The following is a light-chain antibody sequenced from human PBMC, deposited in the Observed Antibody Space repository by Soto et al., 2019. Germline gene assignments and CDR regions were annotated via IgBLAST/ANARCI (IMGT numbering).Light chain of an antibody. J-gene: IGKJ5*01. CDR1: QSISSW. CDR2: KAS. CDR3: QQYNTYST. V-gene: IGKV1-5*03. Sequence: DIQITQSPSTLSASVGDRVTITCRASQSISSWLAWYQQKPGKAPNLLIYKASSLESGVPSRFSGSGSGTEFTLTISSLQPDDFATYYCQQYNTYSTFGQGTRLEI.